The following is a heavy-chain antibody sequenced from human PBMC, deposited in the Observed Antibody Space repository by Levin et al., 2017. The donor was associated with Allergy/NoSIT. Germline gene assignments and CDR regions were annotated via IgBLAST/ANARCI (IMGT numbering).Heavy chain of an antibody. Sequence: GGSLRLSCAASGFAFSNYAMHWVRQAPGKGLEWVAFLSYDGNNKYYADSVRGRFAISRDNSKNTLYLQMNTLRPEDTAVYYCAKGLLATIPPFHFHYWGPGTLVTVSS. CDR1: GFAFSNYA. CDR2: LSYDGNNK. V-gene: IGHV3-30*18. CDR3: AKGLLATIPPFHFHY. J-gene: IGHJ4*02. D-gene: IGHD5-24*01.